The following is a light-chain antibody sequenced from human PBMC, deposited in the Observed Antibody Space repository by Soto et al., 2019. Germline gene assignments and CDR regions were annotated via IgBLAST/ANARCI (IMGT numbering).Light chain of an antibody. CDR2: GAS. J-gene: IGKJ1*01. Sequence: EVVMTQSPATLSVSPGDTATLSCGASQGVSSSLAWYQQKSGQAPRLLIYGASTRATGVPARFSGSGSGTEFTLTISRLQSEDFAVYYCQQYYNWRPRFGQGTKVDIK. CDR1: QGVSSS. V-gene: IGKV3-15*01. CDR3: QQYYNWRPR.